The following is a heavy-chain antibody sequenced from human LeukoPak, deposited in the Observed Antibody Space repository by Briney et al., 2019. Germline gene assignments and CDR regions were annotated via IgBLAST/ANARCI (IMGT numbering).Heavy chain of an antibody. D-gene: IGHD2-15*01. CDR2: ISSSGSTI. J-gene: IGHJ3*02. V-gene: IGHV3-48*04. CDR3: VRWYDAFDI. Sequence: GGSLRLSCAASGFSFSVYAMTWVRQAPGKGLEWVSYISSSGSTIYYADSVKGRFTISRDNAKNSLYLQMHSLRAEDTAVYYCVRWYDAFDIWGQGTMVTVSS. CDR1: GFSFSVYA.